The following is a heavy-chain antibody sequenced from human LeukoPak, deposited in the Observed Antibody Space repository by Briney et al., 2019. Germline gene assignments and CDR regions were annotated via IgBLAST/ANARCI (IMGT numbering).Heavy chain of an antibody. CDR1: GFTFSTYA. CDR2: ISDGGGST. V-gene: IGHV3-23*01. Sequence: PGRSLRLSCAASGFTFSTYAMHWVRQAPGKGLEWVSTISDGGGSTYYADSVKGRFTISRDNYKNTLYLQMDSLRAEDMAMYYCAKVPYSDYGSGRPPFMDVWGQGTTVAVSS. J-gene: IGHJ6*02. D-gene: IGHD3-10*01. CDR3: AKVPYSDYGSGRPPFMDV.